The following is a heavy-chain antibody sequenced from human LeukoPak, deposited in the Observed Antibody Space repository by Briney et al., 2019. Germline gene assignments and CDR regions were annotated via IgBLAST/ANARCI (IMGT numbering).Heavy chain of an antibody. Sequence: GGSLRLSCAASGFTVSSNYMSWVRQAPGKGLEWVSVIYSGGSTYYADSVKGRFTISRDNSKNTLYLQMNSLRAEDTAVYYCARDKSRSGWPNYYYYGMDVWGQGTTVTVSS. J-gene: IGHJ6*01. V-gene: IGHV3-53*01. CDR2: IYSGGST. D-gene: IGHD6-19*01. CDR3: ARDKSRSGWPNYYYYGMDV. CDR1: GFTVSSNY.